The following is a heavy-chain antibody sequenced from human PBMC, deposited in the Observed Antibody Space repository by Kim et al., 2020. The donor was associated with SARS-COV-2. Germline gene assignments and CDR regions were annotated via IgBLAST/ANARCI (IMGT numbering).Heavy chain of an antibody. V-gene: IGHV3-30*18. J-gene: IGHJ4*02. Sequence: GGSLRLSCAASGYTFTSYGMHWVRQAPGKGLEWVAAISYDGSTKYYTDSVQGRFTISRHNSKSTLYLQMNSLRPEDTAVYYCAKDREGYDILTGLDYWGLGTLVTVSS. CDR2: ISYDGSTK. D-gene: IGHD3-9*01. CDR1: GYTFTSYG. CDR3: AKDREGYDILTGLDY.